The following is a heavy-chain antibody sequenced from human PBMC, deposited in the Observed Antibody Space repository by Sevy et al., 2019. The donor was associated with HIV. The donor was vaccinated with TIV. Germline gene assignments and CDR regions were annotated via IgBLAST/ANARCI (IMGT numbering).Heavy chain of an antibody. V-gene: IGHV3-33*01. CDR1: GFTFSSYG. CDR2: IWYDGSNI. Sequence: GGSLRLSCAASGFTFSSYGMHWVRQAPGKGLEWVAVIWYDGSNIYYADSVKGRFTISRDNSKNTLYLQMNSLRAEDTAVYYCAREEGYCSGGSCYSGYFDYWGQGTLVTVSS. D-gene: IGHD2-15*01. CDR3: AREEGYCSGGSCYSGYFDY. J-gene: IGHJ4*02.